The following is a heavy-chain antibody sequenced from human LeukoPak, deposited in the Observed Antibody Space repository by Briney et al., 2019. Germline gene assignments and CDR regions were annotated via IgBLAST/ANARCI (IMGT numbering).Heavy chain of an antibody. CDR2: IIPIFGTA. CDR3: ARGYCSSTSCFLDY. V-gene: IGHV1-69*05. J-gene: IGHJ4*02. Sequence: SVKVSCKASGGTFSSYAISWVRQAPGQGLEWMGGIIPIFGTANYAQRFQGRVTISTDESTSTAYMELTSLRSEDTAVYYCARGYCSSTSCFLDYWGQGTLVTVSS. CDR1: GGTFSSYA. D-gene: IGHD2-2*01.